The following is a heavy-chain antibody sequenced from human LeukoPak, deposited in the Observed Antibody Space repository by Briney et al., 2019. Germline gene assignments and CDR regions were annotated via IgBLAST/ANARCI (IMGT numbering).Heavy chain of an antibody. CDR1: GYTLTELS. D-gene: IGHD1-26*01. V-gene: IGHV1-24*01. Sequence: ASVKVSCKVSGYTLTELSMHWVRQAPGKGLEWMGGFDPEDGETIYAQKFQGRVTMTEDTSTDTAYMDLSSLRSEDTAVYYRATDRGLLRATRYFDYWGQGTLVTVSS. CDR3: ATDRGLLRATRYFDY. CDR2: FDPEDGET. J-gene: IGHJ4*02.